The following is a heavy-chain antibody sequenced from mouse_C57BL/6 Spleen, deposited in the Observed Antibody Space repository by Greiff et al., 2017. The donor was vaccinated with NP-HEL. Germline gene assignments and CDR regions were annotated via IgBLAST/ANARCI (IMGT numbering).Heavy chain of an antibody. CDR2: IHPNSGST. CDR3: ARDYGNYWFAY. J-gene: IGHJ3*01. CDR1: GYTFTSYW. D-gene: IGHD2-1*01. Sequence: QVQLQQPGAELVKPGASVKLSCKASGYTFTSYWMHWVKQRPGQGLEWIGMIHPNSGSTNYNEKFKSKATLTLDKSSSTAYMQLSSLTSEDSAVYYCARDYGNYWFAYWGQGTLVTVSA. V-gene: IGHV1-64*01.